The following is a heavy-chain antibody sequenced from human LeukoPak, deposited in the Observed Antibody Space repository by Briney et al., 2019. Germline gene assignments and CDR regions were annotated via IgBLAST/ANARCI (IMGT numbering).Heavy chain of an antibody. CDR2: INGGSTHK. Sequence: GGSLRLSCLASGFTFSDYNFNWVRQAPGKGLEWVSSINGGSTHKFYGDSVKGRFIISRDNAKRSLYLEMNSLRVEDTAVYYCARDGTRAYTGYGFDFWGQGTLVSVSS. V-gene: IGHV3-21*01. CDR1: GFTFSDYN. D-gene: IGHD5-12*01. J-gene: IGHJ4*02. CDR3: ARDGTRAYTGYGFDF.